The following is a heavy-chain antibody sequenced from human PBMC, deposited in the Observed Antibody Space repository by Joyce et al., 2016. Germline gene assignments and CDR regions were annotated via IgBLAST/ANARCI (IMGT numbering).Heavy chain of an antibody. CDR1: GGSIGSYF. J-gene: IGHJ4*02. CDR3: ARSAPYSSGWYFDY. CDR2: IDYTGSN. D-gene: IGHD6-19*01. Sequence: QVQLQGSRPGLVKPSETLSLTCTVSGGSIGSYFWSWIRQPPGKGLEWIGYIDYTGSNNYSHSLKSRVTMSVDTSKNQFSLKLSAVTAADTAGYYCARSAPYSSGWYFDYWGRGTLVTVSS. V-gene: IGHV4-59*01.